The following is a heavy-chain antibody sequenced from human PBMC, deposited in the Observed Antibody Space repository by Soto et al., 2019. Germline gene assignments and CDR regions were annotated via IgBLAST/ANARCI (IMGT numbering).Heavy chain of an antibody. D-gene: IGHD2-2*01. CDR3: ASIGVVPAATYYFDY. J-gene: IGHJ4*02. CDR2: INHSGST. V-gene: IGHV4-34*01. CDR1: GGSFSGYY. Sequence: ASETLSLTCAVYGGSFSGYYWSWIRQPPGKGLEWIGEINHSGSTNYNPSLKSRVTISVDTSKNQFSLKLSSVTAADTAVYYCASIGVVPAATYYFDYWGREPWSPSPQ.